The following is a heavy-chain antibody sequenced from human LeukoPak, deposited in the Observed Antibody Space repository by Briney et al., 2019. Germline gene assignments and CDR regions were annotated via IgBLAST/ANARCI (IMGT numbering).Heavy chain of an antibody. V-gene: IGHV1-2*06. CDR1: GYTFTGYY. Sequence: ASVKVSCKASGYTFTGYYMHWVRQAPGQGLEWMGRINPNSGGTNYAQKFQGRVTMTRGTSISTAYMEPSRLRSDDTAVYYCARGSSRRTFDYWGQGTLVTVSS. J-gene: IGHJ4*02. CDR2: INPNSGGT. CDR3: ARGSSRRTFDY. D-gene: IGHD6-13*01.